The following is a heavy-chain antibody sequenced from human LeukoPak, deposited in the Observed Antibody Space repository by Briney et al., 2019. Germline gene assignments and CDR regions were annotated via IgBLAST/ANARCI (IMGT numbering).Heavy chain of an antibody. J-gene: IGHJ5*02. CDR3: ASGFMEGFDP. V-gene: IGHV4-31*03. D-gene: IGHD3-3*01. CDR2: IYYSGST. CDR1: GVSISSGGYY. Sequence: SETLSLTCTVSGVSISSGGYYWSWIRQHPGKGLEWIGYIYYSGSTYYNPSLKSRVTISVDTSKNQFSLKLSSVTAADTAVYYCASGFMEGFDPWGQGTLVTVSS.